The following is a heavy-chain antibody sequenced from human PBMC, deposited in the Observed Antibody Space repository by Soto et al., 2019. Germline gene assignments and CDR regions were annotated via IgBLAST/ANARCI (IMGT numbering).Heavy chain of an antibody. CDR3: ARDIGWSIAAAGHYGMDV. Sequence: GGTLRRSCAASGFTFSSYGRHWVRQAPGNGLEWVAVIGYDGSNKYYADSVKGRFTISRDNSKNTLYLQMNSLRAEDTAVYYCARDIGWSIAAAGHYGMDVWGQGTTVTVSS. D-gene: IGHD6-13*01. CDR1: GFTFSSYG. J-gene: IGHJ6*02. CDR2: IGYDGSNK. V-gene: IGHV3-33*01.